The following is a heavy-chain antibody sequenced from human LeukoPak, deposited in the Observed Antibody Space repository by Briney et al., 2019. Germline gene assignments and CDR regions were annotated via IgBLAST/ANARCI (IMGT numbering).Heavy chain of an antibody. V-gene: IGHV3-48*01. J-gene: IGHJ4*02. CDR3: ARDRSMITFDY. D-gene: IGHD3-16*01. CDR1: GFTFSSYS. CDR2: ISSSGGTI. Sequence: GGSLRLSCAASGFTFSSYSMNWVRQAPGKGLEWVSYISSSGGTIYYADSVRGRFTISRDTAKNSLYLQMNSLRAEDTAVYYCARDRSMITFDYWGQGTLVTVSS.